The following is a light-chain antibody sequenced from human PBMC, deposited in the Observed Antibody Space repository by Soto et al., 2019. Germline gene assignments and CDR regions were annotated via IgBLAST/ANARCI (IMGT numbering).Light chain of an antibody. J-gene: IGLJ1*01. CDR3: SSYAGGINLEV. Sequence: QSVLTQPPSASGSPGQSVTISCTGTSGDVGGYKYVSWYQQHPGKAPQLMIYEVNKRPSGVPDRFSGSKSGNTASLTVSGLQAEDEADYYSSSYAGGINLEVFGPGTKVTVL. CDR1: SGDVGGYKY. V-gene: IGLV2-8*01. CDR2: EVN.